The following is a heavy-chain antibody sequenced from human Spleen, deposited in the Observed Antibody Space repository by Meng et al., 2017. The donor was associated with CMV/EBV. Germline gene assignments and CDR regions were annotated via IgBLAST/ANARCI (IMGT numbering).Heavy chain of an antibody. Sequence: GSLRLSCTVSGGSVSWGSYYWSWIRQPPGKGLEWIGYIYYSGSTNYNPSLKSRVTISVDTSKNQFSLKLSSVTAADTAVYYCARMTGGYCSSTSCYRGPGYYYGMDVWGQGTTVTVSS. CDR1: GGSVSWGSYY. CDR2: IYYSGST. CDR3: ARMTGGYCSSTSCYRGPGYYYGMDV. V-gene: IGHV4-61*01. J-gene: IGHJ6*02. D-gene: IGHD2-2*02.